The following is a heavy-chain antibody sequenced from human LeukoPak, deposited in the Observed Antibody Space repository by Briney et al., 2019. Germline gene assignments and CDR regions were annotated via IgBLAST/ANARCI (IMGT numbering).Heavy chain of an antibody. CDR2: IYYSGST. J-gene: IGHJ4*02. V-gene: IGHV4-59*01. Sequence: ASETLSLTCTVSGGSISSYYWSWIRQPPGKGLEWIGYIYYSGSTNYNTSLKSRVTISVDTSKNQFSLKLSSVTAADTAVYYCARDLGGREGYNYCFDYWGQGTLVTVSS. CDR3: ARDLGGREGYNYCFDY. CDR1: GGSISSYY. D-gene: IGHD5-24*01.